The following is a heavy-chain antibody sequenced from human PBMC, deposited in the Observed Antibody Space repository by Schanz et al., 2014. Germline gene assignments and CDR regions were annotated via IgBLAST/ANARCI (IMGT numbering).Heavy chain of an antibody. Sequence: QVQLQQWGAGLLKPSETLSLTCAVDGGSFSGYYWSWIRQSPDKGLEWIGEINHSANTTYNPSLKSRVPRSVDSSKNQFSRMLNAVTAADTAVYYCARRHHFRSGPYYYYYMDVWGKGPTVTVSS. V-gene: IGHV4-34*01. CDR1: GGSFSGYY. CDR2: INHSANT. J-gene: IGHJ6*03. D-gene: IGHD3-3*02. CDR3: ARRHHFRSGPYYYYYMDV.